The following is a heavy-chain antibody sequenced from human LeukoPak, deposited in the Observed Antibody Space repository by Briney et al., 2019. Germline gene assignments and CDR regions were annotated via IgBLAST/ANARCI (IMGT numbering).Heavy chain of an antibody. CDR3: ARFGVDYDMDV. Sequence: ETLSLTCSVSGGSISAHYWTWIRQPPGKGLGWSGQIHYTGKPDYNPSLKSRITISVDTSKNQVSLQVSSVTAADSAIYYCARFGVDYDMDVWGHGTTVTVFS. CDR2: IHYTGKP. J-gene: IGHJ6*02. CDR1: GGSISAHY. V-gene: IGHV4-59*11. D-gene: IGHD3-16*01.